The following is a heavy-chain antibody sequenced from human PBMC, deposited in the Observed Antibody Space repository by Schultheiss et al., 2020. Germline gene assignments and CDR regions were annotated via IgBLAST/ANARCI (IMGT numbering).Heavy chain of an antibody. Sequence: SQTLSLTCSVSGGSISNSHWTWLRQPPGKGLEWIGYIYYRGSTDSNPSLKSRVTISVDSSKNQISLRLSSVTAADTDVYYCARAFRDRAIYYYYYYMDVWGKGTTVTVSS. CDR1: GGSISNSH. J-gene: IGHJ6*03. CDR3: ARAFRDRAIYYYYYYMDV. V-gene: IGHV4-59*01. CDR2: IYYRGST. D-gene: IGHD1-14*01.